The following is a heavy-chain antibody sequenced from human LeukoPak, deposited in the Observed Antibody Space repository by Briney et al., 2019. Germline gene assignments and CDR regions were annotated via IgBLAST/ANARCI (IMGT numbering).Heavy chain of an antibody. V-gene: IGHV4-61*01. J-gene: IGHJ4*02. Sequence: SETLSLTCTVSGASISSSSYYWSWIRQPPGKGLEWIGYIYYSGSTNYNPSLKSRVTISVDTSKNQFSLKLSSVTAADTAVYYCARGPTSRGVGFDYWGQGTLVTVSS. CDR3: ARGPTSRGVGFDY. D-gene: IGHD1-26*01. CDR2: IYYSGST. CDR1: GASISSSSYY.